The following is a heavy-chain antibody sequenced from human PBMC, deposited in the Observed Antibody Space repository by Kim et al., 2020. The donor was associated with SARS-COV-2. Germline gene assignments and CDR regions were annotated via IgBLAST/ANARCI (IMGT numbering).Heavy chain of an antibody. Sequence: GSPYNAAHVKGRFTNSSDNSKNRLYLQMNSLRAEDTAVYYCAKERGEDYWGQGTLVTVSS. V-gene: IGHV3-23*01. CDR3: AKERGEDY. J-gene: IGHJ4*02. D-gene: IGHD2-21*01. CDR2: GSP.